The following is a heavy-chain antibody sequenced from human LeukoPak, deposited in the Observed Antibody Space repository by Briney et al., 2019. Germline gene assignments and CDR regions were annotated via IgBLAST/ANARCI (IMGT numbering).Heavy chain of an antibody. CDR3: AKADADYYDGSGYYYGKYYFDY. J-gene: IGHJ4*02. V-gene: IGHV3-23*01. CDR2: ISGSGGST. Sequence: PGGSLRLSCAASGFTFSSYAMSWVRQAPGKGLEWVSSISGSGGSTYYADSVKGRFTISRDNSKNTLYLQMNSLRAEDTAVYYCAKADADYYDGSGYYYGKYYFDYWGQGTLVTVSS. CDR1: GFTFSSYA. D-gene: IGHD3-22*01.